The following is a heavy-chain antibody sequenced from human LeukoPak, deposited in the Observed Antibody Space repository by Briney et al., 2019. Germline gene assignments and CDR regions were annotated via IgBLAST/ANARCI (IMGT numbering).Heavy chain of an antibody. V-gene: IGHV3-48*04. J-gene: IGHJ4*02. Sequence: GGSLTLSCAASGFTFSSYNMNWVRQAPGKELERVSYISSSSSTINYADSVKGRFTISRDNAKNSLYLQMNSLRAEDTAVYYCARTASIAAPTKYWGQGTLVTVSS. CDR1: GFTFSSYN. D-gene: IGHD6-6*01. CDR2: ISSSSSTI. CDR3: ARTASIAAPTKY.